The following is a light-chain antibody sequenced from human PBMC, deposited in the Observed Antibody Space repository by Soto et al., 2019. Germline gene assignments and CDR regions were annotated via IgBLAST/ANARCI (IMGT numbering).Light chain of an antibody. CDR2: LGS. Sequence: DIVMTQSPLSLPVTPGEPASISCRSSQSLLHSNGYNYLDWYLQKPGQSPQLLIYLGSNRASGVNDRLSGSGSGTDFTLKISRVEAADVGVYYSMQALQTPWTFGQGNKVEIK. J-gene: IGKJ1*01. V-gene: IGKV2-28*01. CDR3: MQALQTPWT. CDR1: QSLLHSNGYNY.